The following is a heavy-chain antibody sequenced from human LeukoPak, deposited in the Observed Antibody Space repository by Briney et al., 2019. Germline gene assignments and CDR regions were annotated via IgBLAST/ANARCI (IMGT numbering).Heavy chain of an antibody. V-gene: IGHV3-23*01. D-gene: IGHD3-22*01. J-gene: IGHJ4*02. CDR2: ISASGGST. CDR1: GFTFSNYA. Sequence: GGSLRLSCAASGFTFSNYAMSWVRQAPGEGLQWVSAISASGGSTYYADSVKGRFTISRDNAKNSLYLQMNSLRAEDTAVYYCAREGYYYDSSGYSPFDYWGQGTLVTVSS. CDR3: AREGYYYDSSGYSPFDY.